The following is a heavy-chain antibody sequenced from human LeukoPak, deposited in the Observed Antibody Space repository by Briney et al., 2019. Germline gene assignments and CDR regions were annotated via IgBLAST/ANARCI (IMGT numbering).Heavy chain of an antibody. J-gene: IGHJ6*02. D-gene: IGHD6-13*01. V-gene: IGHV1-18*01. CDR1: GYTFTSYG. CDR3: ARGSSWRDYYYYYGMDV. CDR2: ISAYNGNT. Sequence: ASVKVSCKASGYTFTSYGISWVRQAPGQGLEWMGWISAYNGNTNYAQKLRGRVTMTTDTSTSTAYMELRSLRSDDTAVYYCARGSSWRDYYYYYGMDVWGQGTTVTVSS.